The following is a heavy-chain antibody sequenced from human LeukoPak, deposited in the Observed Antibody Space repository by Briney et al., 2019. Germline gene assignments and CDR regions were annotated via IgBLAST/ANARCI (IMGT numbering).Heavy chain of an antibody. CDR3: ARDGVRYDILTGPHNWFDP. J-gene: IGHJ5*02. CDR1: GGIFSRYA. Sequence: ASVTVSCKASGGIFSRYAISWVRQAPGQGLEWMGGIIPLFGTANYAQRFQGRLTITADESTRTAYMELSSLRSEDTAVYYCARDGVRYDILTGPHNWFDPWGQGTLVTVSS. D-gene: IGHD3-9*01. CDR2: IIPLFGTA. V-gene: IGHV1-69*13.